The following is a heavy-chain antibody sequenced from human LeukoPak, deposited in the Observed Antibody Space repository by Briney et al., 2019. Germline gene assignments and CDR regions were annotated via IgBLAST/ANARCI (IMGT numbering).Heavy chain of an antibody. V-gene: IGHV1-18*01. CDR2: ISAYNGNT. D-gene: IGHD6-13*01. J-gene: IGHJ3*02. CDR1: GYTFTTYS. CDR3: AREEGAPIAAANI. Sequence: ASVKVSCKASGYTFTTYSISWVRQAPGQGLEWMGWISAYNGNTYYAQKFQGRVTMTTDTSTSTAHMELRSLRSDDTAVYYCAREEGAPIAAANIWGLGTMVTVSS.